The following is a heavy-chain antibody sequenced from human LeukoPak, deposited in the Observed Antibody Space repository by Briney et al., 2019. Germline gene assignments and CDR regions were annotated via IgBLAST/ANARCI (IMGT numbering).Heavy chain of an antibody. Sequence: SETLSLTCTVSGGSISSGGYYWRWIRQHPGKGLEWIGYIYYSGSTYYNPSLKSRVTISVDTSKNQFSLKLSSVTAADTAVYYCARESYDFWSGYSAQFDYWGQGTLVTVSS. D-gene: IGHD3-3*01. J-gene: IGHJ4*02. CDR1: GGSISSGGYY. CDR3: ARESYDFWSGYSAQFDY. CDR2: IYYSGST. V-gene: IGHV4-31*03.